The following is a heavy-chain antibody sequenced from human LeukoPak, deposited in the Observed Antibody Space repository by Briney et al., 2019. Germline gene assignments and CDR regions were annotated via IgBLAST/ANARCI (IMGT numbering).Heavy chain of an antibody. CDR2: NTGSGST. J-gene: IGHJ6*02. CDR1: GGSFSDYY. V-gene: IGHV4-34*01. D-gene: IGHD2-21*02. CDR3: ARGANCGGDCYWEDYYFYGMDV. Sequence: SETLSLTCAVYGGSFSDYYWSWIRQPPGKGLEWIGENTGSGSTKYNPSLKSRVTISVDTSKNQFSLKLNSVTAADTAAYYCARGANCGGDCYWEDYYFYGMDVWGQGTTVTVSS.